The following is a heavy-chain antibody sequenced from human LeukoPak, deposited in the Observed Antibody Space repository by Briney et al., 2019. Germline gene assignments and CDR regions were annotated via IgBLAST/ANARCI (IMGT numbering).Heavy chain of an antibody. V-gene: IGHV4-34*01. Sequence: SETLSLTCAVYGGSFSGYFWNWIRQPPGKGLEWIGEINSSGSTNYNPSLKSRVTISVDTSKNQFSLKLSSVTAADTAVYYCARGLRSSPKSPFGYWGQGTLVTVSS. CDR2: INSSGST. D-gene: IGHD6-13*01. J-gene: IGHJ4*02. CDR3: ARGLRSSPKSPFGY. CDR1: GGSFSGYF.